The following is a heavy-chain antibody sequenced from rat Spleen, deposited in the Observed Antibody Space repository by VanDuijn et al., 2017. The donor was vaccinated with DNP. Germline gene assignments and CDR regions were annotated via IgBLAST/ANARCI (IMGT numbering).Heavy chain of an antibody. V-gene: IGHV5S11*01. J-gene: IGHJ4*01. Sequence: EVKLVESGGGLVQPGRSVKLSCAASGFNFSDYGMAWVLQAPTKGLEWVASITYDGGNTYYRDSVKGRFTVSRNNAESTLHLQMDSLRSEETATYYCARVQLGYYALDAWGQGTSVTVSS. CDR2: ITYDGGNT. CDR1: GFNFSDYG. D-gene: IGHD5-1*01. CDR3: ARVQLGYYALDA.